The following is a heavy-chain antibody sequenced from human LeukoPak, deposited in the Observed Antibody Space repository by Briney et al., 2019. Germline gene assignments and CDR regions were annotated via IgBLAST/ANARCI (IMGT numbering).Heavy chain of an antibody. V-gene: IGHV3-7*01. CDR3: ARDGYDSSGYYYYYYYMDV. Sequence: PGGSLRLSCAASGFTFSSYWMSWVRQAPGKGLEWVANIKQDGSEKYYVDSVKGRFTISRDNAKNSLYLQMNSLRVEDTAVYYCARDGYDSSGYYYYYYYMDVWGKGTTVTVSS. CDR1: GFTFSSYW. J-gene: IGHJ6*03. D-gene: IGHD3-22*01. CDR2: IKQDGSEK.